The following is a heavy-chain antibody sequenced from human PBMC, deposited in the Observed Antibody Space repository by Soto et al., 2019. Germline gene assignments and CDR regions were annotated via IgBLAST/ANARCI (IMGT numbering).Heavy chain of an antibody. V-gene: IGHV3-30-3*01. CDR3: ARDGIAAAGTNWCDP. D-gene: IGHD6-13*01. CDR2: ISYDGSNK. Sequence: QVQLVESGGGVVQPGRSLRLSCAASGFTFSSYAMHWVRQAPGKGLEWVAVISYDGSNKYYADSVKGRFTISRDNSKNTLYLQMNSLRAEDTAVYYCARDGIAAAGTNWCDPCGQGSLVTVAS. J-gene: IGHJ5*02. CDR1: GFTFSSYA.